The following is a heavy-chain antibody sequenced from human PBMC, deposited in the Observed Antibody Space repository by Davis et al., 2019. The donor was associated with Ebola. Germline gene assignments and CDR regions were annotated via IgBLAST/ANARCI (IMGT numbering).Heavy chain of an antibody. CDR2: ISTASSSI. Sequence: PGGSLRLSCPASGFTFSNYNMNWVRRAPGKGLEWVSSISTASSSIYYADSVKGRFTVPRDNDKNSLYLQLNSLGAEDTAVNFCSRGATDFDFWGQGTLVTVSS. CDR1: GFTFSNYN. CDR3: SRGATDFDF. V-gene: IGHV3-21*01. D-gene: IGHD1-26*01. J-gene: IGHJ4*02.